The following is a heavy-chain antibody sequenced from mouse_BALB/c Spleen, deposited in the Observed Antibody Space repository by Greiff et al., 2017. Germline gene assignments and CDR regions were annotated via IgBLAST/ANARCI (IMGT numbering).Heavy chain of an antibody. CDR2: INPYNDGT. CDR3: ARGKGDGYDGEAMDY. CDR1: GYTFTSYV. J-gene: IGHJ4*01. Sequence: EVQLQQSGPELVKPGASVKMSCKASGYTFTSYVMHWVKQKPGQGLEWIGYINPYNDGTKYNEKFKGKATLTSDKSSSTAYMELSSLTSEDSAVYYCARGKGDGYDGEAMDYWGQGTSVTVSS. V-gene: IGHV1-14*01. D-gene: IGHD2-2*01.